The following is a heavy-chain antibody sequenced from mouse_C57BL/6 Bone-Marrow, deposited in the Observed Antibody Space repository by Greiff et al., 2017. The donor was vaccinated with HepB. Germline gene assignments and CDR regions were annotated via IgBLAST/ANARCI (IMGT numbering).Heavy chain of an antibody. CDR2: INPGSGGT. CDR1: GYAFTNYL. D-gene: IGHD2-10*01. Sequence: QVHVKQSGAELVRPGTSVKVSCKASGYAFTNYLIEWVKQRPGQGLEWIGVINPGSGGTNYNEKFKGKATLTADKSSSTAYMQLSSLTSEDSAVYFCARSDRPTIVTTRIYYYAMDYWGQGTSVTVSS. CDR3: ARSDRPTIVTTRIYYYAMDY. V-gene: IGHV1-54*01. J-gene: IGHJ4*01.